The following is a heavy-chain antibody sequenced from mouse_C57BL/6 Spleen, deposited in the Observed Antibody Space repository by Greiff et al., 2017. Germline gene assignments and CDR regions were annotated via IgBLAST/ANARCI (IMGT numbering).Heavy chain of an antibody. CDR3: AREGDWDRYFDY. Sequence: VQLQQPGAELVRPGSSVKLSCKASGYTFTSYWMHWVKQRPIQGLEWIGNIDPSDSETHYNQKFKDKATLTVDKSSSTAYMPLSSLTSEDSAVYYCAREGDWDRYFDYWGQGTTLTVSS. J-gene: IGHJ2*01. D-gene: IGHD4-1*01. CDR2: IDPSDSET. V-gene: IGHV1-52*01. CDR1: GYTFTSYW.